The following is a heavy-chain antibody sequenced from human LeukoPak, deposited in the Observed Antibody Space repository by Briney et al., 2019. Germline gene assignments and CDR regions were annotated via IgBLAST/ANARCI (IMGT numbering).Heavy chain of an antibody. CDR3: ARGITMIAVVIHDWYFDL. D-gene: IGHD3-22*01. V-gene: IGHV4-39*01. Sequence: SPSETLSLTCTVSGASISSYYWGWIRQPPGKGLEWIGSTYYSRSTSYNPSLKSRVTISVDTSKNQFSLKLSSVTAADTAVYYCARGITMIAVVIHDWYFDLWGRGTLVTVSS. CDR1: GASISSYY. J-gene: IGHJ2*01. CDR2: TYYSRST.